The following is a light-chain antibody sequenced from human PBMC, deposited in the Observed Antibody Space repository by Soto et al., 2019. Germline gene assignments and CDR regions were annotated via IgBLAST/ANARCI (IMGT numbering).Light chain of an antibody. CDR2: DVS. J-gene: IGLJ3*02. Sequence: QSALTQPRSLSGSPGQSVTISCTRTSSDVGAYNYVSWYQHHPGKAPKLMIYDVSKRPSGIPDRFSGSKSGNTASLTISWLQADDEADYYCCSYAGTSRVFGGGTKLTVL. CDR1: SSDVGAYNY. CDR3: CSYAGTSRV. V-gene: IGLV2-11*01.